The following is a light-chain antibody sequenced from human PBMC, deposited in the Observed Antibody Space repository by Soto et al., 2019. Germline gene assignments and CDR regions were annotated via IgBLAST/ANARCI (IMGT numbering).Light chain of an antibody. V-gene: IGKV4-1*01. CDR1: QSLLYSSNNKNY. Sequence: DIVMTQSPDSLAVSLGERATINCKSRQSLLYSSNNKNYLAWYQQKPGQPPKLLIYWASTRESGVPDRFSGSGSGTDFTLTISSLQAEDVAVYYCQQYYSTWTFGQGTKVDIK. J-gene: IGKJ1*01. CDR2: WAS. CDR3: QQYYSTWT.